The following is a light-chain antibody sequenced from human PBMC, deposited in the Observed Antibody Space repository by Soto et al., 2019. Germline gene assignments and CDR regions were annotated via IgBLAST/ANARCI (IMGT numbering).Light chain of an antibody. CDR3: QQYGSSLT. J-gene: IGKJ5*01. CDR2: DAS. Sequence: EIVMTQSPATLSVSPGERATLSCRASQSISSNLAWYQHKPGQAPRLLIYDASSRATGIPDRFSGSGSGTDFTLTISRLEPEDFAVYYCQQYGSSLTFGQGTRLEIK. V-gene: IGKV3-20*01. CDR1: QSISSN.